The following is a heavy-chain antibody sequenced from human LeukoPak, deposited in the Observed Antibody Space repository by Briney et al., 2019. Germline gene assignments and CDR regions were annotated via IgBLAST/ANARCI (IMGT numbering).Heavy chain of an antibody. V-gene: IGHV1-8*03. J-gene: IGHJ4*02. Sequence: GASVKVSCKASGYTFTNYHTNWVRQASGQGLEWMTWINPDTGDKGYARKFQDRVTITTDTSISTAYMELSSLSSEDTAVYFCARTTSVTASGYDYWGQGTLVSVSS. D-gene: IGHD2-21*02. CDR1: GYTFTNYH. CDR3: ARTTSVTASGYDY. CDR2: INPDTGDK.